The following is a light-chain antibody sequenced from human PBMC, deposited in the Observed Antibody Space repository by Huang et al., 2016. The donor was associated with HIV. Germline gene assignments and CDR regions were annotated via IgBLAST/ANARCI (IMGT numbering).Light chain of an antibody. J-gene: IGKJ1*01. Sequence: DIQLTQSPSAMPASVGDRVSITCRASQDISNYLAWCQQKPGGAPKRLIYAASSMQSGDPLMLSGSRSGTKFTLTISSLQPEDFATYYCLQHHGYPRTFGQGTNV. V-gene: IGKV1-17*03. CDR2: AAS. CDR3: LQHHGYPRT. CDR1: QDISNY.